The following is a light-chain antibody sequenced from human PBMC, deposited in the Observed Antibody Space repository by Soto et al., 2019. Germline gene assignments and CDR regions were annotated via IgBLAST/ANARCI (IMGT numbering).Light chain of an antibody. CDR2: WAS. CDR1: QSVFYSSSNKNY. J-gene: IGKJ3*01. Sequence: VMTQSPDSLAVSLGERATINCRSSQSVFYSSSNKNYLAWYQQKPGQPPKLLISWASTRESGVPDRFSGSGSGTDFTLTISSLQAEDVAVYFCQQYHTTPFTFGPGTKVNIK. CDR3: QQYHTTPFT. V-gene: IGKV4-1*01.